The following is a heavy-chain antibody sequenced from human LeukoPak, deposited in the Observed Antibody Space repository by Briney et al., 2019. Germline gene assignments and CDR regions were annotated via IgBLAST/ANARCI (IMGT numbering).Heavy chain of an antibody. CDR2: IYYSGST. D-gene: IGHD6-19*01. Sequence: SETLSLTCTVSGGAISSYYWSWIRQPPGKELEWIGYIYYSGSTNYNPSLKSRVTISVDRSKSQFSLKLSSVTAADTAVYYCARVGYSSGYYVYYLDYWGQGTLVTVSS. J-gene: IGHJ4*02. CDR1: GGAISSYY. V-gene: IGHV4-59*01. CDR3: ARVGYSSGYYVYYLDY.